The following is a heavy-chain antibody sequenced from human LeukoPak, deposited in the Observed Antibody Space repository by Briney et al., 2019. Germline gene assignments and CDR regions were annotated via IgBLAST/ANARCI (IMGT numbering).Heavy chain of an antibody. CDR2: VRSETDGGTT. CDR1: GFTFSNAW. CDR3: TTLSYAAAPT. J-gene: IGHJ5*02. V-gene: IGHV3-15*01. D-gene: IGHD2-2*01. Sequence: NPGGSLRLSCAASGFTFSNAWMSWVRQAPGKGLEWVSRVRSETDGGTTDYAAPVQGRFTISRDDSKNTLYLQMNSLETDDTAVYYCTTLSYAAAPTWGQGTLVTVSS.